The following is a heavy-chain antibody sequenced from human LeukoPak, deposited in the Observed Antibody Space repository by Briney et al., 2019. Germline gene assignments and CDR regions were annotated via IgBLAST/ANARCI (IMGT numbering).Heavy chain of an antibody. CDR2: ITSGSSHI. CDR1: GLTFSTYS. Sequence: GGSLRLSCAASGLTFSTYSMNWVRQAPGQGLEWVSSITSGSSHIYYADSVKGRFTISRDNAKNSLYLQMNSLRAEDTAVYYCARARASYNPFDYWGQGTLVTVSS. D-gene: IGHD5-24*01. CDR3: ARARASYNPFDY. J-gene: IGHJ4*02. V-gene: IGHV3-21*01.